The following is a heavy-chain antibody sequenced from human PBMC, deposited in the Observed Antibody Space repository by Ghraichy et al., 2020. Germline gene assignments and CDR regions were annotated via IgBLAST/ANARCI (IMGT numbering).Heavy chain of an antibody. V-gene: IGHV3-23*01. CDR1: GFTFSTYG. D-gene: IGHD4/OR15-4a*01. CDR2: ISPTGSRA. Sequence: GGSLRLSCAASGFTFSTYGMQWVRQAPGKGLEWVSAISPTGSRAQYTDSVRGRFTISRDNSEDNVYLQMDSLRVEDTAVYYCAKDRYDYGFFDLWGQGTLVTVSS. CDR3: AKDRYDYGFFDL. J-gene: IGHJ4*02.